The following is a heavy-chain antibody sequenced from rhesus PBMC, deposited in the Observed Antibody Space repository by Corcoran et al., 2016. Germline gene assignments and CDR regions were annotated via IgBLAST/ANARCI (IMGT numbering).Heavy chain of an antibody. CDR2: IRSGGST. Sequence: QVQLQQWGEGLVKPSETLSLTCAVYGGSISSNYWSWIRQPPGKGLEWIGRIRSGGSTNYHPSLKSRVTSSMDTAKNQFSRKLRSVTAADTAVYYCARGLEPSWGYWYFDLWGPGTPITISS. V-gene: IGHV4-160*01. CDR3: ARGLEPSWGYWYFDL. J-gene: IGHJ2*01. CDR1: GGSISSNY. D-gene: IGHD1-1*01.